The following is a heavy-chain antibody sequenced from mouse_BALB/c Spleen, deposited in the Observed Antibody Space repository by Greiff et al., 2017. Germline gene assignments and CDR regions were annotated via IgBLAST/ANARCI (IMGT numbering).Heavy chain of an antibody. D-gene: IGHD1-1*01. J-gene: IGHJ4*01. Sequence: EVQGVESGGGLVKPGGSLKLSCAASGFTFSSYAMSWVRQSPEKRLEWVAEISSGGSYTYYPDTVTGRFTISRDNAKNTLYLEMSSLRSEDTAMYYCAREQNYGSSYYAMDYWGQGTSVTVSS. CDR3: AREQNYGSSYYAMDY. CDR2: ISSGGSYT. CDR1: GFTFSSYA. V-gene: IGHV5-9-4*01.